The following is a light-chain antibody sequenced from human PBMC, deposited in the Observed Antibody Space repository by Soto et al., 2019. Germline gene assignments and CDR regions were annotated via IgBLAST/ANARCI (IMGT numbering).Light chain of an antibody. V-gene: IGLV1-44*01. J-gene: IGLJ2*01. CDR1: SSNIGSNT. CDR2: SNN. CDR3: AAWDDSLTAL. Sequence: QPVVTQPPSSSGTPGQRVTISCSGSSSNIGSNTVNWYQQLPGTAPTLLIYSNNQRPSGVPDRFSGSKSGTSASLAISGLQSEDEADYYCAAWDDSLTALFGGGTKLTVL.